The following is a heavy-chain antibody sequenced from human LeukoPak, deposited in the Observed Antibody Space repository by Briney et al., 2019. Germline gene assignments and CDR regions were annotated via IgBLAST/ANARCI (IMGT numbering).Heavy chain of an antibody. D-gene: IGHD3-22*01. J-gene: IGHJ4*02. Sequence: SETPSLTCVVSGGSLSTHHWSWIRQSPGRGLEWIGYISDSGSTNYNPSLKSRVTISVDTSKNQFSLMLSSVTAADTAVYYCARGYDSSAYYPFNYWGQGTLVTVSS. CDR2: ISDSGST. CDR3: ARGYDSSAYYPFNY. V-gene: IGHV4-59*11. CDR1: GGSLSTHH.